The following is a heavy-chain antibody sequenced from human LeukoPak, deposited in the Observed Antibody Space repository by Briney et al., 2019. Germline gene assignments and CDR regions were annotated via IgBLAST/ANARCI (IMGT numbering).Heavy chain of an antibody. CDR2: IWYDGSNK. D-gene: IGHD6-19*01. Sequence: XEWVAVIWYDGSNKYYADSVKGRFTISRDNSKNTLYLQMNSLRAEDTAVYYCARVFSSGGWTFDYWGQGTLVTVSS. V-gene: IGHV3-33*01. J-gene: IGHJ4*02. CDR3: ARVFSSGGWTFDY.